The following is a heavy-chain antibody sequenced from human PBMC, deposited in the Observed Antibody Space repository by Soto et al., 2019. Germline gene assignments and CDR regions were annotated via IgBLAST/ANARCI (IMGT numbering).Heavy chain of an antibody. Sequence: QVQLVESGGGVVQPGRSLRLSCAASGFTFSSYGMHWVRQAPGKGLEWVAVIWYDGSNKYYADSVKGRFTISRDNSKNTLYLQMNSLRAEDTAVYYCARDKGSYYQVGDAFDIWGQGTMVTVSS. D-gene: IGHD3-10*01. CDR3: ARDKGSYYQVGDAFDI. CDR2: IWYDGSNK. CDR1: GFTFSSYG. V-gene: IGHV3-33*01. J-gene: IGHJ3*02.